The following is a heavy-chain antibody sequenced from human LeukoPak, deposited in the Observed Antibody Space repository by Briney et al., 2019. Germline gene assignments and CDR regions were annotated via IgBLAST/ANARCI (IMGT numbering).Heavy chain of an antibody. V-gene: IGHV3-30*02. Sequence: GGSLRLSCAASGFTFSSYGMDWVRQAPGKGLEWVAYIRYDGSNKNYADSVKGRFTISRDNAKNSLYLQMNSLRAEDTAVYYCARHMTLGFEELYAFDIWGKGTMVTVSS. D-gene: IGHD3-10*01. J-gene: IGHJ3*02. CDR2: IRYDGSNK. CDR3: ARHMTLGFEELYAFDI. CDR1: GFTFSSYG.